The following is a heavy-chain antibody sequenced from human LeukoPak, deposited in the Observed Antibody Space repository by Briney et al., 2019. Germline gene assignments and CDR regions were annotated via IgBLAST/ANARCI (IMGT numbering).Heavy chain of an antibody. CDR2: ISGDGGNK. CDR3: AKDITGGAFDI. J-gene: IGHJ3*02. V-gene: IGHV3-43*02. Sequence: GGSLRLSCAASGFTFNDYAMRWVRQAPGKGLEWVSLISGDGGNKYYVDSVKGRFTISRDNSKNSLYLQMNSLRTEDTALYYCAKDITGGAFDIWGQGTMVTVSS. D-gene: IGHD2-8*02. CDR1: GFTFNDYA.